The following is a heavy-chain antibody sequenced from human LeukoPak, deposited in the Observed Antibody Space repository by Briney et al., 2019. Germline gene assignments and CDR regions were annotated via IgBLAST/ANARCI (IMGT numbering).Heavy chain of an antibody. V-gene: IGHV3-33*08. D-gene: IGHD2-21*02. J-gene: IGHJ5*02. CDR3: ARDRCGGADCANWFDP. CDR1: GFTLSGSA. Sequence: GGSLKLSCAASGFTLSGSAIHWVRQAPGMGLEWVAVIWYDGDKKYYADSVKGRFTISRDNSKNTLYLQMSSLRVEDTSVYFCARDRCGGADCANWFDPWGQGTLVIVSS. CDR2: IWYDGDKK.